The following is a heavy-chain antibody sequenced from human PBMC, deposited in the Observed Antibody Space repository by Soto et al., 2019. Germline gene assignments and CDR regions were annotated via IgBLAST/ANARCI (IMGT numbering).Heavy chain of an antibody. V-gene: IGHV4-4*02. CDR3: AGWRYYGSASHGRFDY. CDR1: GCYISSSNW. Sequence: PAETLSLTCAVSGCYISSSNWCSAVRQPRGKGVEGVGEIYHSGSTNYNASLKSRVTISVDKSKNQFSLKLSSVTAADTAVYYCAGWRYYGSASHGRFDYWGQGTLVTVSS. J-gene: IGHJ4*01. CDR2: IYHSGST. D-gene: IGHD3-10*01.